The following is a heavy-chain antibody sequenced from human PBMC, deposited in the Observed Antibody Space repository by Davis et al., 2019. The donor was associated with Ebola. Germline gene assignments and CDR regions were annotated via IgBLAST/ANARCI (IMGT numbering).Heavy chain of an antibody. V-gene: IGHV1-18*01. Sequence: ASVKVSCKASGYTFTSYGISWVRQAPGQGLEWMGWISAYNGNTNYAQNLQGRVTMTTDTSTSTAYMELRSLRSDDTAVYYCARDAYYDLLTNYYYYGMDVWGQGTTVTVSS. CDR1: GYTFTSYG. J-gene: IGHJ6*02. CDR2: ISAYNGNT. D-gene: IGHD3-9*01. CDR3: ARDAYYDLLTNYYYYGMDV.